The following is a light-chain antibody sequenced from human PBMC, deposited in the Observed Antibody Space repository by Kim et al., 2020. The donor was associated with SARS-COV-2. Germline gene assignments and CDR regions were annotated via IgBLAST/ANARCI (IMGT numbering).Light chain of an antibody. V-gene: IGKV3-20*01. CDR2: GAS. Sequence: EIVLTQSPGTLSLSPGERATLSCRASQSVAGSCLAWYQQKPGQAPRLLIYGASSRATGIPDRFRGSGSGTDFTLTLSRLEPEDFAVYYCHHYDSSPRTFGQGTNLEI. CDR3: HHYDSSPRT. J-gene: IGKJ2*01. CDR1: QSVAGSC.